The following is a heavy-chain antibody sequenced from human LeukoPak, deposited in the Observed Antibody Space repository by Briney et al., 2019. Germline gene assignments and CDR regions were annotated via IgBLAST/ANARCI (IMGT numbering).Heavy chain of an antibody. Sequence: SETLSLTCAVYGGSFSGYYWSWIRQPPGKGLEWIGEINHSGSTNYNPSLKSRVTISVDTSKNQFSLKLSSVTAADTAVYYCARGPPIAAADPKYYYGMDVWGKGTTVTVSS. CDR3: ARGPPIAAADPKYYYGMDV. J-gene: IGHJ6*04. CDR2: INHSGST. CDR1: GGSFSGYY. D-gene: IGHD6-13*01. V-gene: IGHV4-34*01.